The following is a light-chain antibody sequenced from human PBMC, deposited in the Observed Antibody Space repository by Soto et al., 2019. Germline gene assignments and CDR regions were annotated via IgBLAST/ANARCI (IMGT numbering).Light chain of an antibody. J-gene: IGKJ1*01. CDR3: QQYGSSLWT. V-gene: IGKV3-20*01. CDR2: GAS. Sequence: EIVLTHSPGTLSLSPGERATLSCRASQSVSSSYLAWYQQKPGQAPRLLIYGASSRDTGIPDRFSGSGSGTDFTLTISRLEPEDFAVYYCQQYGSSLWTFGQGTKVDIK. CDR1: QSVSSSY.